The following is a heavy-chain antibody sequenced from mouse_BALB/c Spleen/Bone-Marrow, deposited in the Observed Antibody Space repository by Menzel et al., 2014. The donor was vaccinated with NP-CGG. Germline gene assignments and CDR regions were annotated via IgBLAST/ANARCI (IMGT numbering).Heavy chain of an antibody. J-gene: IGHJ2*01. V-gene: IGHV4-1*02. D-gene: IGHD1-2*01. CDR2: INPESSTI. CDR3: ARLTYYGLSDY. CDR1: GFDFSRYW. Sequence: EVKLVESGGGLVQPGGSLKLSCTASGFDFSRYWMSWVRQAPGKGLQWIGEINPESSTINYTPSLKDKFIISRDNAKNTLYLQMNKVTSEDTALYYCARLTYYGLSDYWGQGTTLTVSA.